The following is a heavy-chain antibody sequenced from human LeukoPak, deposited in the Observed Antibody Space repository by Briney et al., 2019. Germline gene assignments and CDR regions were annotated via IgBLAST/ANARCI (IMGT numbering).Heavy chain of an antibody. J-gene: IGHJ4*02. D-gene: IGHD6-19*01. Sequence: GRSLRLSCAASGFTFSSYGMHWVRQAPGKGLELVAVISYDESNKYYADSVKGRFTISRDNSKNTLYLQMNSLRAEDTAVYYCAKDLYSSGWSFDYWGQGTLVTVSS. CDR3: AKDLYSSGWSFDY. V-gene: IGHV3-30*18. CDR2: ISYDESNK. CDR1: GFTFSSYG.